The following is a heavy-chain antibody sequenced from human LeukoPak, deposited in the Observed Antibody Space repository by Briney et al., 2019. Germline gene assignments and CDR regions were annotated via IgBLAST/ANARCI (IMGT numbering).Heavy chain of an antibody. CDR2: IKSKTDGGTT. CDR1: GFTFSNAW. J-gene: IGHJ4*02. V-gene: IGHV3-15*01. D-gene: IGHD2-2*02. CDR3: TTDLGYCSSTSCYTFDY. Sequence: GGSLRLSCAASGFTFSNAWMSWVRQAPGKGLEWVGRIKSKTDGGTTDYAAPVKGRFTISRDDSKNTLYLQMNSLKTEDTAVYYCTTDLGYCSSTSCYTFDYWGQGTLVTVSS.